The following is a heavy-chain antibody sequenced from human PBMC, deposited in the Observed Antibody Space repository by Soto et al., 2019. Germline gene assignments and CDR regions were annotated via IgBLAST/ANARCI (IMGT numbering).Heavy chain of an antibody. Sequence: QLQLQESGPGLVKPSETLSLTCTVSGGSISSSSYYWGWIRQPPGKGLEWIGSIYYSGSTYYNPSRKSRVTISVDSSQNQFSLKLRAVTAADTAVYYGARYDFWSDPRGAFDIWVQGTMVTVSS. CDR2: IYYSGST. V-gene: IGHV4-39*01. CDR3: ARYDFWSDPRGAFDI. D-gene: IGHD3-3*01. CDR1: GGSISSSSYY. J-gene: IGHJ3*02.